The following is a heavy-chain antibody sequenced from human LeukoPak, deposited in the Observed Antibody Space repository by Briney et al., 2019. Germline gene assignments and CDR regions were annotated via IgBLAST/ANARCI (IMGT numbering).Heavy chain of an antibody. CDR1: GFTFTSYA. D-gene: IGHD1-26*01. CDR3: AKDLGSSQDFDY. J-gene: IGHJ4*02. CDR2: IRGSGGTT. V-gene: IGHV3-23*01. Sequence: PGGSLRLSCVASGFTFTSYAMSWIRQAPGKGLEYVSYIRGSGGTTHYADSVKGRFTISRDNSKNTLYLQMNSLRAEDTAVYYCAKDLGSSQDFDYWGQGTLVTVSS.